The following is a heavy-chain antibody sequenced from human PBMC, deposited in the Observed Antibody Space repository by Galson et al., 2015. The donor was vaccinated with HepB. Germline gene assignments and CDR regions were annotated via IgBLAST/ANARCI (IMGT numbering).Heavy chain of an antibody. CDR1: GFSLSTSGVG. J-gene: IGHJ2*01. Sequence: PALVKPTQTLTLTCTFSGFSLSTSGVGVGWIRQPPGKALEWLTVIYWGDDKRYSPSLKSRLTITKDTSKNQVVLTMTNMDPVDTGTYYCAHIGRGNSGWYFALWGRGPLVTVTS. CDR3: AHIGRGNSGWYFAL. CDR2: IYWGDDK. V-gene: IGHV2-5*02. D-gene: IGHD3-10*01.